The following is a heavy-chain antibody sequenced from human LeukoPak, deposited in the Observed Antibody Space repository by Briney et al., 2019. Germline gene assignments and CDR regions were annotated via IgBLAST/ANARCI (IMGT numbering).Heavy chain of an antibody. V-gene: IGHV3-21*01. J-gene: IGHJ4*02. CDR1: GFTFSSYS. CDR3: ARIGWPSNGGWYFGQ. CDR2: ISSSSSYI. D-gene: IGHD6-19*01. Sequence: GGSLRLSCAASGFTFSSYSMNWVRQAPGKGLEWVSSISSSSSYIYYADSVKGRFTISRDNAKNSLYLRMSSLRADDTAVYYCARIGWPSNGGWYFGQWGQGTLVTVSS.